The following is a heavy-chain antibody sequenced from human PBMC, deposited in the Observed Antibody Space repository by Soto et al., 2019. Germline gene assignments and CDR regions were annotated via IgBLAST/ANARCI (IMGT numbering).Heavy chain of an antibody. CDR3: ARAPQTVAGAGIWY. V-gene: IGHV1-18*04. J-gene: IGHJ4*02. CDR2: ISGYNGDT. D-gene: IGHD6-13*01. CDR1: GYTFTSYG. Sequence: ASVKVSCKASGYTFTSYGISWVRQAPGQGLEWMGWISGYNGDTNYAQKFQGRVTMTTDTSTNTAYMELRSLRSDDTAVYYCARAPQTVAGAGIWYWGQGTLVTVSS.